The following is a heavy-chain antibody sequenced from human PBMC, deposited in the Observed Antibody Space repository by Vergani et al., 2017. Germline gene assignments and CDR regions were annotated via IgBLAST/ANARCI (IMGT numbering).Heavy chain of an antibody. CDR2: IYPGDSDT. CDR3: AGLAADVRTPPQFED. J-gene: IGHJ4*02. CDR1: GYSFTSYW. D-gene: IGHD4-17*01. V-gene: IGHV5-51*01. Sequence: EVQLVPSGAEVKKPRESLKISCKGSGYSFTSYWIGWVRQMPGKGLEWLGSIYPGDSDTRYSPSFQGQVTISADKSVSTAYLQWSSLKAADTAMYYCAGLAADVRTPPQFEDGGEGTLVTVSS.